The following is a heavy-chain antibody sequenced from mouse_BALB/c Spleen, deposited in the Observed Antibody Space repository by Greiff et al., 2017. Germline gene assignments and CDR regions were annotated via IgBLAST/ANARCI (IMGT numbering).Heavy chain of an antibody. V-gene: IGHV1S81*02. J-gene: IGHJ2*01. CDR3: TRRFDYGPYFDY. CDR2: INPSNGGT. D-gene: IGHD1-2*01. CDR1: GYTFTSYY. Sequence: QVQLQQPGAELVKPGASVKLSCKASGYTFTSYYMYWVKQRPGQGLEWIGGINPSNGGTNFNEKFKSKATLTVDKSSSTAYMQLSSLTSEDSAVYYCTRRFDYGPYFDYWGQGTTLTVSS.